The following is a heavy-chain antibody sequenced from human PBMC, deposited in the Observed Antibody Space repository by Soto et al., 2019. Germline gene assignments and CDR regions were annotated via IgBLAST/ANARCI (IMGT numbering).Heavy chain of an antibody. CDR3: ASYQYCSSTSCYGVRSGYYYGMDV. CDR1: GYSFTSYW. J-gene: IGHJ6*02. CDR2: IDPSDSYT. Sequence: GESLKISCKGSGYSFTSYWISWVRQMPGKGLEWMGRIDPSDSYTNYSPSFQGHVTISADKSISTAYLQWSSLKASDTAVYYCASYQYCSSTSCYGVRSGYYYGMDVWGQGTTVTVSS. D-gene: IGHD2-2*01. V-gene: IGHV5-10-1*01.